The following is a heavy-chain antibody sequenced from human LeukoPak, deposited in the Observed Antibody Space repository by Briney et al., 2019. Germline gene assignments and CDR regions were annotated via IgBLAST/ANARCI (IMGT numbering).Heavy chain of an antibody. CDR2: IGGSGANT. CDR3: AIRHGPSYGDFYF. D-gene: IGHD4-17*01. Sequence: GGSLRLSCAASGFTFNSYGMSWVRQAPGKGLEWVSSIGGSGANTYYADSVKGRFTIPRDNSKNSLYLQMNSLRADDRAVYCCAIRHGPSYGDFYFWGQGGQVTVSS. CDR1: GFTFNSYG. J-gene: IGHJ4*02. V-gene: IGHV3-23*01.